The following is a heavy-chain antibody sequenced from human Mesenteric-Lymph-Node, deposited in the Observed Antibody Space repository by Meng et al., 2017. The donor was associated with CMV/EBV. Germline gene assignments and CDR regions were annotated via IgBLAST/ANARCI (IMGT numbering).Heavy chain of an antibody. CDR2: INHSGST. CDR1: GGSISSSNW. V-gene: IGHV4-4*02. D-gene: IGHD2-15*01. Sequence: SETLSLTCAVSGGSISSSNWWSWVRQPPGKGLEWIGEINHSGSTNYNPSLKSRVTISVDKSKNQFSLKLSSVTAADTAVYYCARIVVAATITLFDLWGRGTLVTVSS. CDR3: ARIVVAATITLFDL. J-gene: IGHJ2*01.